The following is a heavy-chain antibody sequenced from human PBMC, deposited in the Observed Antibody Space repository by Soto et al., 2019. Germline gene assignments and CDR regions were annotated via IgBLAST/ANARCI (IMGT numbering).Heavy chain of an antibody. D-gene: IGHD3-3*01. V-gene: IGHV1-18*01. CDR2: ISAYNGNT. J-gene: IGHJ6*02. CDR3: ARGSKDYDFWSGYSFYYYGMDF. Sequence: ASVKVSCKASGYTFISYGISWVRQAPGQGLEWMGRISAYNGNTNYAQKFQGRVTMTTDTSTSTAYMELRSLRSDDTAVYYCARGSKDYDFWSGYSFYYYGMDFWGQGVLVTVSS. CDR1: GYTFISYG.